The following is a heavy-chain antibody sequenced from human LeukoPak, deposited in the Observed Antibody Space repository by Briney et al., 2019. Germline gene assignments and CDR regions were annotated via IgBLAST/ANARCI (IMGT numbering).Heavy chain of an antibody. Sequence: PSETLSLTCAVYGGSFSGYYWSWIRQPPGKGLEWIGEINHSGSTNYNPSLKSRVTISVDTSKNQFSLKLSSVTAADTAVYYCARDVLAVAGTSDYWGQGTLVTVSS. J-gene: IGHJ4*02. CDR2: INHSGST. CDR1: GGSFSGYY. D-gene: IGHD6-19*01. CDR3: ARDVLAVAGTSDY. V-gene: IGHV4-34*01.